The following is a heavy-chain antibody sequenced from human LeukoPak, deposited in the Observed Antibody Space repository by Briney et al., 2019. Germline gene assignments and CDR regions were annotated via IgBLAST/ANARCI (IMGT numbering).Heavy chain of an antibody. CDR2: ISGSGCST. V-gene: IGHV3-23*01. J-gene: IGHJ4*02. D-gene: IGHD3-22*01. Sequence: XXXAPGXGXXWXSAISGSGCSTYYADSVKGRFTISRDNSKNTLYLQMNSLRAEDTAVYYCAKDYDSSGYYSVFDYWGQGTLVTVSS. CDR3: AKDYDSSGYYSVFDY.